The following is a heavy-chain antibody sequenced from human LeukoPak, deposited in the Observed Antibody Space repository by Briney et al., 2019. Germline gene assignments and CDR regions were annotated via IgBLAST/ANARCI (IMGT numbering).Heavy chain of an antibody. CDR3: ARRLVGYSSSWYPPFFDP. D-gene: IGHD6-13*01. CDR1: GYTFTGYY. CDR2: INPNSGGT. Sequence: ASVKVSCKASGYTFTGYYMHWVRQAPGQGLEWMGWINPNSGGTNYAQKFQGRVTMTRDTSISTAYMELSRLRSDDTAVYYCARRLVGYSSSWYPPFFDPWGQGTLVTVSS. V-gene: IGHV1-2*02. J-gene: IGHJ5*02.